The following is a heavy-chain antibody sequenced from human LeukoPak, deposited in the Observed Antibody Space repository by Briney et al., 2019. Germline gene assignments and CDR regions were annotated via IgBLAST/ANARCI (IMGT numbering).Heavy chain of an antibody. CDR1: GFTVSSNY. CDR2: ISSSSSYI. CDR3: ARVSSIAARKAGGFDY. J-gene: IGHJ4*02. Sequence: GGSLRLSCAASGFTVSSNYMSWVRQAPGKGLEWVSSISSSSSYIYYADSVKGRFTISRDNAKNSLYLQMNSLRAEDTAVYYCARVSSIAARKAGGFDYWGQGTLVTVSS. V-gene: IGHV3-21*01. D-gene: IGHD6-6*01.